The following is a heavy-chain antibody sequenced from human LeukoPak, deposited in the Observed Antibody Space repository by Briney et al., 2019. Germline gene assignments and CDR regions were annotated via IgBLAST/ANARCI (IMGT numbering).Heavy chain of an antibody. CDR3: ARGWLQFSDWYFDL. Sequence: PGGSLRLSCAASGFTFSSYAMSWVRQAPGKGLEWVSAISGSGGSTYYADSVKGRFTISRDNSKNTLYLQMNSLRAEDTAVYYCARGWLQFSDWYFDLWGRGTLVTVSS. CDR1: GFTFSSYA. J-gene: IGHJ2*01. D-gene: IGHD5-24*01. CDR2: ISGSGGST. V-gene: IGHV3-23*01.